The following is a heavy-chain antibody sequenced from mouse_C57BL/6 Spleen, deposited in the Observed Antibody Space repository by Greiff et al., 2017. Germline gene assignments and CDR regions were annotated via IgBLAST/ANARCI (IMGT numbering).Heavy chain of an antibody. Sequence: QVQLQQSGAELVKPGASVKLSCKASGYTFTSYWMQWVKQRPGQGLEWIGEIDPSDSYTNYNQKFKGKATLTVDTSSSTAYMQLSSLTSEDSAVYYCARGLTGWYFDVWGTGTTVTVSS. V-gene: IGHV1-50*01. J-gene: IGHJ1*03. CDR1: GYTFTSYW. D-gene: IGHD1-1*01. CDR2: IDPSDSYT. CDR3: ARGLTGWYFDV.